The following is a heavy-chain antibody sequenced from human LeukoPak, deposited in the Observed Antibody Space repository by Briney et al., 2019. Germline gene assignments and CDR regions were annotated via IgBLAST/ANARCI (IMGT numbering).Heavy chain of an antibody. CDR3: ARDLTITDYYYYGMDV. D-gene: IGHD1-14*01. J-gene: IGHJ6*02. Sequence: GGSLRLSCAASGFTFTNYAMHWVRQAPGKWLEWVAVISYDGTNKYYADSVKGRFTISRDNSKNTLYLQMNSLRAEDTAVYYCARDLTITDYYYYGMDVWGQGTTVTVSS. V-gene: IGHV3-30*04. CDR1: GFTFTNYA. CDR2: ISYDGTNK.